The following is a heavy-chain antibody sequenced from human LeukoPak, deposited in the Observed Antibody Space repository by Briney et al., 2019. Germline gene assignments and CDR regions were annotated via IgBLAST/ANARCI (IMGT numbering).Heavy chain of an antibody. V-gene: IGHV3-66*01. D-gene: IGHD6-19*01. CDR1: EFSVGSNY. Sequence: PGGSLRLSCAASEFSVGSNYMTWVRQAPGKGLEWVSLIYSGGSTYYADSVKGRFTISRDNSKNTLYLQMNSLRAEDTAVYYCATLISGWSLYWGQGTLVTVSS. CDR3: ATLISGWSLY. CDR2: IYSGGST. J-gene: IGHJ4*02.